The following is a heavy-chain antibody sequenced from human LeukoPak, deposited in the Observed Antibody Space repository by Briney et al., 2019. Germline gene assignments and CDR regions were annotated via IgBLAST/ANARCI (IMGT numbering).Heavy chain of an antibody. CDR1: GFTFRTYG. J-gene: IGHJ4*02. V-gene: IGHV3-33*01. CDR3: ATSFGDYDGRGYSGC. CDR2: IWYDGSNK. Sequence: GGSLRLSCEAAGFTFRTYGMHWVRQAPAKGLEWVAGIWYDGSNKNYADSVKGRFTIARDNSKKTLYLQMNSLRAEATSGCNVATSFGDYDGRGYSGCWGQGALVTVSS. D-gene: IGHD3-22*01.